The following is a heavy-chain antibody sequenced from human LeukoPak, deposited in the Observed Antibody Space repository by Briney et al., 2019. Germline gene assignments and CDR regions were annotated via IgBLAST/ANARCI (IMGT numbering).Heavy chain of an antibody. J-gene: IGHJ4*02. V-gene: IGHV5-51*01. CDR3: ARIDIAAAAISLKDY. CDR2: IYPSDSDT. CDR1: GYSFTSYW. Sequence: GESLKISCKGSGYSFTSYWIAWVRQMPGKGLEWMGIIYPSDSDTRYSPSFQGQVTISADKSISTAYLQWSSLKASDTAMYYCARIDIAAAAISLKDYWGQGTLVTVSS. D-gene: IGHD6-13*01.